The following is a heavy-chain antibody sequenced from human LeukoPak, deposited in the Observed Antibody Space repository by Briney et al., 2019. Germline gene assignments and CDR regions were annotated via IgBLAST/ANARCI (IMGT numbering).Heavy chain of an antibody. CDR1: GFSVSNYY. V-gene: IGHV3-66*03. Sequence: GGSLRLSCAGSGFSVSNYYMSWVRQAPGKGLEWVSLIRDSGETFYADSVKGRFTISRDNSKNTVYLQMNRLTVEDTGVYYCARDRAVTQDWVEFDPWGQGTLVTVSS. D-gene: IGHD4-17*01. CDR3: ARDRAVTQDWVEFDP. J-gene: IGHJ5*02. CDR2: IRDSGET.